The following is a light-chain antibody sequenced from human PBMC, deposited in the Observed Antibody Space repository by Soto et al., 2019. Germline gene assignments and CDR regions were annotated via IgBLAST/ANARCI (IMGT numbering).Light chain of an antibody. CDR2: DAS. CDR1: EHLRTF. V-gene: IGKV3-11*01. Sequence: PGERATLSCRATEHLRTFLAWYQQKAGQAPRLLIYDASNRATGIPDRFSGSGSGTDFTLTISNLEPEDSAVYYCQQRSIWPLTFGGGTKVDIK. J-gene: IGKJ4*01. CDR3: QQRSIWPLT.